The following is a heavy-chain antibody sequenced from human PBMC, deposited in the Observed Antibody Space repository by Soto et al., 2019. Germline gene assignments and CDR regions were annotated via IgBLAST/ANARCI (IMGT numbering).Heavy chain of an antibody. CDR1: GGTFSDYG. Sequence: SVKVSCKVSGGTFSDYGINWVRQAPGQGLEWMGGIIPIFGEANYAQRFQGRVTMTADESTSTAYMELSGLRSEDTDVYYCTTMFGNYDIWSGYYDFWGQGTLVTVSS. CDR2: IIPIFGEA. J-gene: IGHJ4*02. V-gene: IGHV1-69*13. CDR3: TTMFGNYDIWSGYYDF. D-gene: IGHD3-3*01.